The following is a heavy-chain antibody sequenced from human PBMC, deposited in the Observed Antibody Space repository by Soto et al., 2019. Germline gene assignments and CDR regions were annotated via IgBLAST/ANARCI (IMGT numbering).Heavy chain of an antibody. J-gene: IGHJ5*02. V-gene: IGHV3-30*18. Sequence: QVQLVESGGGVVQPGRSLRLSCAANRFTFNTYGIQWVREAPGKGLEWVAVISGDGNHKFYADSVKGRLTISRDNSQNTLFLEMNSLRVVDTAVYFCAKETHGHGGNDHWGQGTLVTVSS. CDR3: AKETHGHGGNDH. CDR1: RFTFNTYG. D-gene: IGHD2-15*01. CDR2: ISGDGNHK.